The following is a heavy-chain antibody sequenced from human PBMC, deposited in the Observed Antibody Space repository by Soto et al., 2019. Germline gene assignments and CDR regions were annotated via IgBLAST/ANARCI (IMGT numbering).Heavy chain of an antibody. CDR3: ARDRWGSDYDFWSGSGTDAFDI. D-gene: IGHD3-3*01. Sequence: SETLSLTCTVSGGSISSGGYYWSWIRQHPGKGLEWIGYIYYSGSTYYNPSLKSRVTISVDTSKNQFSLKLSSVTAADTAVYYCARDRWGSDYDFWSGSGTDAFDIWGQGTMVSVSS. J-gene: IGHJ3*02. V-gene: IGHV4-31*03. CDR2: IYYSGST. CDR1: GGSISSGGYY.